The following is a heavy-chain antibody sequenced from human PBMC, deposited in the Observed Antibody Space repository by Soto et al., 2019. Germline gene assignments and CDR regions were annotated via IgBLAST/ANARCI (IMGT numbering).Heavy chain of an antibody. J-gene: IGHJ4*02. D-gene: IGHD2-2*01. CDR2: FDPEDGET. Sequence: ASMKVSCKVSGYTLTELSMHWVRQAHGKGLEWMGGFDPEDGETIYAQKFQGRVTMTEDTSTDTAYMELSSLRSEDTAVYYCATDPGYCSSTSCYFRAYWGQGTLVTISS. CDR1: GYTLTELS. CDR3: ATDPGYCSSTSCYFRAY. V-gene: IGHV1-24*01.